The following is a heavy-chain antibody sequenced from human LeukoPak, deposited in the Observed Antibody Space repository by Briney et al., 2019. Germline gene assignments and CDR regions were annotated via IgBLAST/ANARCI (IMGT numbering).Heavy chain of an antibody. V-gene: IGHV1-8*01. J-gene: IGHJ6*02. CDR1: GYTFTSYD. Sequence: ASVKVSCKASGYTFTSYDINWVRQATGQGLEWMGWMNPNSGNTGYAQKFQGRVTMTRNTSISTAYMELSSLRSEDTAVYYCARVYNRRPCMDVWGQGTTVTVSS. CDR2: MNPNSGNT. D-gene: IGHD3-10*01. CDR3: ARVYNRRPCMDV.